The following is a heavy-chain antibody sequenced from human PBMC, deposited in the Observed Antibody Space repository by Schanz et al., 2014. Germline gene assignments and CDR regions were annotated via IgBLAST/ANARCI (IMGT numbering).Heavy chain of an antibody. D-gene: IGHD3-10*01. CDR3: AKGRFGELSDFDI. Sequence: EVQLLESGGGLVQPGGSLRLSCAASGFTFSSYAMSWVRQAPGKGLEWVSAISGSGGSTYYADSVKGRFTISRDNAKNTRYLQMNTLRAEDTAVYYCAKGRFGELSDFDIWGQGTMVTVSS. CDR2: ISGSGGST. J-gene: IGHJ3*02. CDR1: GFTFSSYA. V-gene: IGHV3-23*01.